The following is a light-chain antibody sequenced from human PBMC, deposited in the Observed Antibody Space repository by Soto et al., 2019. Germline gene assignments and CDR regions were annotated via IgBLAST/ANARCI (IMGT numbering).Light chain of an antibody. CDR1: QTISRN. CDR3: QQSDSIPIT. CDR2: AAS. Sequence: DIQMTQSPSSLSASVGDRVTIPCHPSQTISRNLNWYQQKPGKAPKLLIYAASSLQSVVPSRFSGSGSWTDFTLAISSLQPEDFATYYCQQSDSIPITFGQGTRLEIK. J-gene: IGKJ5*01. V-gene: IGKV1-39*01.